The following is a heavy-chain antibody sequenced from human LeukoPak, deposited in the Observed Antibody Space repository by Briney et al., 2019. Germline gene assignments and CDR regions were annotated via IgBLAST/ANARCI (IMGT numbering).Heavy chain of an antibody. CDR2: IKQDGSEK. CDR1: GFTFSSYW. V-gene: IGHV3-7*01. D-gene: IGHD3-10*01. CDR3: ARAAGWGFGEIDY. J-gene: IGHJ4*02. Sequence: GGSLRLSCAASGFTFSSYWMSWVRQAPGKGLEGVANIKQDGSEKYYVDSVKGRFTISRDNAKNSLYLQMNSLRAEDTAVYYCARAAGWGFGEIDYWGQGTLVTVSS.